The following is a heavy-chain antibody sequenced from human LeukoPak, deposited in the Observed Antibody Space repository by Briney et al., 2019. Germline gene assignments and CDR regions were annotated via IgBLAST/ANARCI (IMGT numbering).Heavy chain of an antibody. CDR3: IRDEALWRLDY. CDR1: GIPLKNHW. Sequence: GGALEPPFSASGIPLKNHWKHWVRQAPGKGLVWVSRIDEGGSNAMYADSVKGRFSISRDNAKNTVNLQMNSLRAEDTGVYYCIRDEALWRLDYWGQGTLVTVSS. D-gene: IGHD2-21*01. V-gene: IGHV3-74*03. J-gene: IGHJ4*02. CDR2: IDEGGSNA.